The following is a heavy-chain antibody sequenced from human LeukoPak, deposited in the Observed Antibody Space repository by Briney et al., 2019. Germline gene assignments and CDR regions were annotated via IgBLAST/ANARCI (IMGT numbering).Heavy chain of an antibody. V-gene: IGHV1-18*01. CDR2: ISAYNGNT. CDR3: ARALPHRRLMDTTMEQHWFDP. Sequence: GASVKVSCKASGYTFTSYGISWVRQAPGQGHEWMGWISAYNGNTNYAQKLQGRVTMTTDTSTSTAYMELSSLRSEDTAVYYCARALPHRRLMDTTMEQHWFDPWGQGTLVTVSS. D-gene: IGHD5-18*01. CDR1: GYTFTSYG. J-gene: IGHJ5*02.